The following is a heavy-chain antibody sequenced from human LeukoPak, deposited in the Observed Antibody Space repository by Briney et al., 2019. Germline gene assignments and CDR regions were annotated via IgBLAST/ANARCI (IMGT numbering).Heavy chain of an antibody. CDR1: GYSFTSYW. D-gene: IGHD5-18*01. V-gene: IGHV5-51*01. Sequence: GESLKISCKGSGYSFTSYWIGWVRQMPGKGLEWMGIIYPGDSDTRYSPSFQGQVTISADKSISTAYLQWGSLKASDTAMYYCARKSLYSYGEVGAFDIWGQGTMVTVSS. J-gene: IGHJ3*02. CDR3: ARKSLYSYGEVGAFDI. CDR2: IYPGDSDT.